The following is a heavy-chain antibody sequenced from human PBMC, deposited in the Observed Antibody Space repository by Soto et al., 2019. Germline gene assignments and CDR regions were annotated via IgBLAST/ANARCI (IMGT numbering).Heavy chain of an antibody. CDR1: GGNISSYY. CDR2: FYYSGST. V-gene: IGHV4-59*01. CDR3: ARGDYYDSSGFYYFGAFDI. J-gene: IGHJ3*02. Sequence: SETMSLTCTVSGGNISSYYWSWIRQHPGKGLEWIGYFYYSGSTNYNPSLKSRVTISVDTSKNQFSLKLGSVTAADTAVYYCARGDYYDSSGFYYFGAFDIWGQGTMVTVSS. D-gene: IGHD3-22*01.